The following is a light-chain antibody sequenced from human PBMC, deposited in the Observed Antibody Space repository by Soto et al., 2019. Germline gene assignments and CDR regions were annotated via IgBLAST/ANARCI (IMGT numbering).Light chain of an antibody. CDR2: WAS. Sequence: DIVMTQSPDSLAVSLGERATINCKSSQSVLYSSNNKNYLAWYQQKPGQPPKLLIYWASTRESGVPDRFSGSGSVTDFTLTISSLQAEDVAVYYCQQYYSTPRHTFGQGTKLEIK. J-gene: IGKJ2*01. CDR1: QSVLYSSNNKNY. CDR3: QQYYSTPRHT. V-gene: IGKV4-1*01.